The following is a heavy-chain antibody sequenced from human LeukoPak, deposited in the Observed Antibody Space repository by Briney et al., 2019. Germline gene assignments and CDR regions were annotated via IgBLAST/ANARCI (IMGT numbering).Heavy chain of an antibody. J-gene: IGHJ4*02. CDR3: ARGRAAARIYYFDY. CDR1: GGSISSGSYY. V-gene: IGHV4-61*02. Sequence: SQTLSLTCTVSGGSISSGSYYWSWIRQPAGKGLEWIGRISTSGSTNYNPSLKSRLTISVDTSKNQFSLKLTSVTAADTAVYYCARGRAAARIYYFDYWGQGTLVTVSS. CDR2: ISTSGST. D-gene: IGHD6-13*01.